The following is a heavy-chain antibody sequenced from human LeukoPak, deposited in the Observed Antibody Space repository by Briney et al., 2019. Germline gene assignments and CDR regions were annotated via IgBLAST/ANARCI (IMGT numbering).Heavy chain of an antibody. CDR1: GGSFSGYY. V-gene: IGHV4-34*01. J-gene: IGHJ5*02. CDR3: ARRLGYCSSTSCYAGNWFDP. D-gene: IGHD2-2*01. CDR2: INHSGST. Sequence: SETLSLTCAVYGGSFSGYYWSWIRQPPGKGLEWIGEINHSGSTNYNPTLKSRVTISVDTSKNQFSLKLSSVTAADTAVYYCARRLGYCSSTSCYAGNWFDPWGQGTLVTVSS.